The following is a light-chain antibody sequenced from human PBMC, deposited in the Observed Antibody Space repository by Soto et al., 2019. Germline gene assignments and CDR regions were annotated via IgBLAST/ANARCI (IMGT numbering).Light chain of an antibody. CDR1: QSISSN. V-gene: IGKV3-15*01. J-gene: IGKJ4*01. Sequence: EIVMTQSPATLSVSPGERATLSCRASQSISSNLAWYQQKPGQAPRLLMFRTSSRATGFPARFSGSGSGTEFNLTISSLQSEDFELYYCQPYNNWPLTFGGGTKVDIK. CDR2: RTS. CDR3: QPYNNWPLT.